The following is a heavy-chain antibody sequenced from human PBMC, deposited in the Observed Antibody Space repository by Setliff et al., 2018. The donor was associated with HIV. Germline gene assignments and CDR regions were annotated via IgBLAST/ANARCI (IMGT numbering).Heavy chain of an antibody. J-gene: IGHJ4*01. CDR2: INHSGST. Sequence: SETLSLTCAVYGGSFSAYHWSWIRQTPGKGLEWLGEINHSGSTAYNLALENRVSMSIDTSKNQFSLKLTSVTAADTAIYYCARGRDYTGSWFRPFYLDFWGHGNLVTVSS. D-gene: IGHD3-3*01. CDR3: ARGRDYTGSWFRPFYLDF. CDR1: GGSFSAYH. V-gene: IGHV4-34*01.